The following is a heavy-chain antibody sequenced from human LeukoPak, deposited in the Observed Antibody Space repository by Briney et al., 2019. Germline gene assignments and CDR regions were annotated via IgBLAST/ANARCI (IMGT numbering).Heavy chain of an antibody. CDR1: GFTFSSYW. Sequence: GGSLSLSCAASGFTFSSYWMSWVRQAPGKGLEWVANIKEDGSEKYYVDSVKGRFTISRDNAKNSLYLQMNSPRAEDTAVYYCARQLGYCSSTSCYAWFDPWGQGTLVTVSS. D-gene: IGHD2-2*01. V-gene: IGHV3-7*01. J-gene: IGHJ5*02. CDR2: IKEDGSEK. CDR3: ARQLGYCSSTSCYAWFDP.